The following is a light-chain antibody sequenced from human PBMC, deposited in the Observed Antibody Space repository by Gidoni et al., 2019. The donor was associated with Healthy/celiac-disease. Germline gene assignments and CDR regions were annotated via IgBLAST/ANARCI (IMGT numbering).Light chain of an antibody. Sequence: QSALTQPPSASGSPGPSVTLACTGTSSDVGNYNYVSWYQQHPGKAPKLMIYEVSKRPSGVPDRFSGSKSGNTASLTVSGLQAEDEADYYCSSYAGSNNWVFGGGTKLTVL. J-gene: IGLJ2*01. CDR1: SSDVGNYNY. V-gene: IGLV2-8*01. CDR2: EVS. CDR3: SSYAGSNNWV.